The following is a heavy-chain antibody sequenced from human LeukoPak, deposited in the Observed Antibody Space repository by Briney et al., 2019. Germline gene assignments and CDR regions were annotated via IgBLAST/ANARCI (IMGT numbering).Heavy chain of an antibody. CDR3: ARASMGGRDYHLDS. CDR2: IKQDGSDK. J-gene: IGHJ4*02. D-gene: IGHD4/OR15-4a*01. CDR1: GFTFSSYW. Sequence: GGSLRLSCAASGFTFSSYWMTWVRQAPGKGLEWVANIKQDGSDKYYVDSVKGRFTISRDNAKNSLFLQLSSLRADDTAVYYCARASMGGRDYHLDSWGQGTLVTVSS. V-gene: IGHV3-7*01.